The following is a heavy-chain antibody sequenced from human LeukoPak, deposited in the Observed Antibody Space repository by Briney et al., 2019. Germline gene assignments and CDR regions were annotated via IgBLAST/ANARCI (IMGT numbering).Heavy chain of an antibody. V-gene: IGHV1-2*02. CDR2: INPNSGGT. J-gene: IGHJ4*02. Sequence: ASVKVSCKASGYTITDYYIHWVRQAPGQGLEWMGWINPNSGGTNYAQKFQGRVTMTSDTSISTAYMELSRLRSDDTALYYCAREIYSGYDVADYWGQGTLVTVSS. D-gene: IGHD5-12*01. CDR3: AREIYSGYDVADY. CDR1: GYTITDYY.